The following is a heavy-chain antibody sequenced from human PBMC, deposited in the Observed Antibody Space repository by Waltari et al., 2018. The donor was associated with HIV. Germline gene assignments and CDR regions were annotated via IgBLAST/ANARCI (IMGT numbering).Heavy chain of an antibody. Sequence: QVGLLASGGDVVPLGWSLRLSRGGLGSSSITSSSHWVRQAPEKGLEWVATRSSSGGIKYYSESAKGRFTISRDNSKNTVHLQRNRRTPEDTRVYLCAREARGSRWGEWYFDLWGRGTRVTVSS. V-gene: IGHV3-30*03. D-gene: IGHD3-16*01. CDR2: RSSSGGIK. CDR3: AREARGSRWGEWYFDL. CDR1: GSSSITSS. J-gene: IGHJ2*01.